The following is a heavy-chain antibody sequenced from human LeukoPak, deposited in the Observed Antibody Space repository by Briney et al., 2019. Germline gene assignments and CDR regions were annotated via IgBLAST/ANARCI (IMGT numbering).Heavy chain of an antibody. CDR1: GFTFSSYG. CDR3: ATAPGSYSLTTNYFDY. V-gene: IGHV3-30*02. D-gene: IGHD3-10*01. CDR2: IRSDGSNK. J-gene: IGHJ4*02. Sequence: PGGSLRLSCAASGFTFSSYGMHWVRQAPGKGLEWVAFIRSDGSNKYYADSVKGRFTISRDNSKNTLYLQLNSLRAEDTAVYYCATAPGSYSLTTNYFDYWGQGTLVTVSS.